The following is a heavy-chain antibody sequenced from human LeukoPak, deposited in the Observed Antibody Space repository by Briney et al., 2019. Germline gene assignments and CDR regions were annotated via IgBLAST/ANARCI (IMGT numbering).Heavy chain of an antibody. D-gene: IGHD6-13*01. CDR3: AGGHIAVAGSDY. Sequence: TSETLSLTCTVSALSISTYYWSWIRQPAGKGLEWIGRIYTSGDTNYNPSLKSRVTMSIATSKNQFSLNLSSVTAAETAMYYCAGGHIAVAGSDYWGQGILVTVSS. J-gene: IGHJ4*02. CDR1: ALSISTYY. CDR2: IYTSGDT. V-gene: IGHV4-4*07.